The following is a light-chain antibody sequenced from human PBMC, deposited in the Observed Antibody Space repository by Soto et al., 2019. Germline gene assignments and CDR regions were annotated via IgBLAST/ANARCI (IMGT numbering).Light chain of an antibody. CDR3: MQGTHWPYT. CDR2: KVS. J-gene: IGKJ2*01. Sequence: DAVLTQSPLSLPVTLGQPATISCRSSQGLASREGNTYLNWFQQRPGQSTRRLIYKVSNRDSGVPDKFSGSGSGTDFTLKISRVEAEDVGVYYCMQGTHWPYTFGQGTKLEIK. CDR1: QGLASREGNTY. V-gene: IGKV2-30*01.